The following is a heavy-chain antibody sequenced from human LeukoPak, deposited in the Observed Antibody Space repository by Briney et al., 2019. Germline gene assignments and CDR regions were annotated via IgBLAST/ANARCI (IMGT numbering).Heavy chain of an antibody. CDR3: AKGGEDSGIYYYYYMDV. Sequence: PGGSLRLSCAASGFTFSSYTFSTYALTPVNQLPGKGLEWVSAVSGSGDSTYYADSVKGRYTISRDNSKNTLYLQMNGLRAEDTAVYYCAKGGEDSGIYYYYYMDVWGKGTTVTVSS. CDR1: GFTFSSYTFSTYA. D-gene: IGHD2-15*01. V-gene: IGHV3-23*01. J-gene: IGHJ6*03. CDR2: VSGSGDST.